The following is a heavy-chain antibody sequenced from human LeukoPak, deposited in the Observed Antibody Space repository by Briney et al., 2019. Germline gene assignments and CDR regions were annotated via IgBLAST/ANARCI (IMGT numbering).Heavy chain of an antibody. CDR2: ISGSGGST. Sequence: GGSLRLSCAASGFTFSSYAMSWVRQAPGKGLEWVSAISGSGGSTYYADSVKGRFTISRDNSKNTLYLQMNSLRAEDTAVYCCAKGLSSSTYYFDYWGQGTLVTVSS. J-gene: IGHJ4*02. CDR1: GFTFSSYA. V-gene: IGHV3-23*01. D-gene: IGHD2-8*01. CDR3: AKGLSSSTYYFDY.